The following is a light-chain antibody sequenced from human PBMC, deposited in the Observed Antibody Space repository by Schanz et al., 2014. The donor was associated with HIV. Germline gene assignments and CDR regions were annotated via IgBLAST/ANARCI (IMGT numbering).Light chain of an antibody. J-gene: IGKJ1*01. CDR2: GAS. CDR3: QQYNDWPPRWT. CDR1: QSVSSS. Sequence: EVVMTQSPATLSVSPGERATLSCRASQSVSSSLAWYQQKPGQAPRLLIYGASTRATGIPARFSGSGSGTEFTLTISSLLSEDFAIYYCQQYNDWPPRWTFGQGTKVEIK. V-gene: IGKV3-15*01.